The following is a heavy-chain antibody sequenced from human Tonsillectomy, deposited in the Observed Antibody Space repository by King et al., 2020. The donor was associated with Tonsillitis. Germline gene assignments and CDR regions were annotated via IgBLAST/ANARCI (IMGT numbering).Heavy chain of an antibody. D-gene: IGHD4-23*01. CDR2: INPNSGGT. CDR3: ARDGXPGXNSGKGAXX. V-gene: IGHV1-2*02. J-gene: IGHJ4*02. CDR1: GYSFIGYY. Sequence: VQLVQSGAEVKKPGASVKVSCKASGYSFIGYYLHWIRQAPGQGLEWMGWINPNSGGTNYAQKFQGRVTMTRDTSISTAYMELSRLRSDDTAVYYCARDGXPGXNSGKGAXXWGXGXLVTVXS.